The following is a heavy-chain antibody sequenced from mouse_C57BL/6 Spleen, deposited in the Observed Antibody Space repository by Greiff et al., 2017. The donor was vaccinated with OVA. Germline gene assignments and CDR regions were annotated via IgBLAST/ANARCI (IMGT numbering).Heavy chain of an antibody. Sequence: VQLQQSGAELVKPGASVKLSCKASGYTFTSYWMHWVKQRPGRGLEWIGRIDPTSGGTKYNEKFKSKATLTVDKPSSTAYMQLSSLTSEYSAVYCGGREGYYYGNGPLAYWGQGTLVTVSA. V-gene: IGHV1-72*01. CDR1: GYTFTSYW. CDR3: GREGYYYGNGPLAY. CDR2: IDPTSGGT. D-gene: IGHD1-1*01. J-gene: IGHJ3*01.